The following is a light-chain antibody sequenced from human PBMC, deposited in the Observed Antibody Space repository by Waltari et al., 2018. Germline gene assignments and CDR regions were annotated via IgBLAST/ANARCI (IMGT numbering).Light chain of an antibody. V-gene: IGLV1-47*01. CDR3: AAWDDSLSGPKV. CDR2: RNN. Sequence: QSVLTQPPSASGTPGQRVTISSSGSSSNIGRTYSYFYQRLPGTAPNLPIYRNNQRPSGVPERFSGSKSGTSASLAISGLRSEDEADYYCAAWDDSLSGPKVFGGGTKLTVL. CDR1: SSNIGRTY. J-gene: IGLJ2*01.